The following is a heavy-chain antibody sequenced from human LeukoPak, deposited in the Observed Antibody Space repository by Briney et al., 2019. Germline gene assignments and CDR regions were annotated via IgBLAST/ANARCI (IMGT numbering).Heavy chain of an antibody. CDR2: IFTSGST. CDR3: ARLHGDY. V-gene: IGHV4-61*02. Sequence: NPSETLSLTCTVSGGSISSGAYYWTWIRQPAGKGLEWIGRIFTSGSTNYNPSLKSRVTMSVDTSRNQFSLRLSSVTAADTAVYYCARLHGDYWGQGILVTVSS. J-gene: IGHJ4*02. CDR1: GGSISSGAYY.